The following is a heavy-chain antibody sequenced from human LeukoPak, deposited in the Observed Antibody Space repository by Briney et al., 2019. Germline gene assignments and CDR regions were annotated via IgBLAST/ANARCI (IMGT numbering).Heavy chain of an antibody. V-gene: IGHV4-34*12. CDR2: IFHSGST. D-gene: IGHD6-6*01. CDR1: GGSFSGYY. J-gene: IGHJ4*02. Sequence: SETLSLTCAVYGGSFSGYYWSWIRQPPGKGLEWIGSIFHSGSTYYNPSLKSRVTISVDTSKNQFSLKLSSVTAADTAVYYCARHLWGSSQLCYFDYWGQGTLITVSS. CDR3: ARHLWGSSQLCYFDY.